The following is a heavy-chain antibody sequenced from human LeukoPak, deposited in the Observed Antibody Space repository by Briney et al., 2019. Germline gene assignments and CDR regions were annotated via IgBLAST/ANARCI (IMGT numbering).Heavy chain of an antibody. D-gene: IGHD1-1*01. CDR2: ISYDGSNK. CDR3: AREGLENYYYYMDV. CDR1: GFTFSSYA. V-gene: IGHV3-30*04. J-gene: IGHJ6*03. Sequence: GGSLRLSCAASGFTFSSYAMHWVRQAPGKGLEWVAVISYDGSNKYYADSVKGRFTISRDNSKNTLYLQMNSLRAEYTAVYYCAREGLENYYYYMDVWGKGTTVTVSS.